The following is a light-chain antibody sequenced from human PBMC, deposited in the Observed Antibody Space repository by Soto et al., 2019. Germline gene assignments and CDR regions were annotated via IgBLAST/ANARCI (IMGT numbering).Light chain of an antibody. CDR3: QQRGNWLT. CDR2: DAS. CDR1: QSVSSF. Sequence: EIEVTQAPATLSLSPGERATLSCRASQSVSSFFAWYQQKPGQSPRLLIYDASNRASGIPARFTGSGSGTDFTLTISSVEPEDSAVYYCQQRGNWLTFGQGTK. V-gene: IGKV3-11*01. J-gene: IGKJ1*01.